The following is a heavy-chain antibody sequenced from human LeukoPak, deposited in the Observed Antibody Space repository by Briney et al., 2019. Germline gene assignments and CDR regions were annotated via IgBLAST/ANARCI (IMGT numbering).Heavy chain of an antibody. CDR1: GGSISTYY. V-gene: IGHV4-59*01. J-gene: IGHJ4*02. CDR3: ARESLGARLNYFDY. Sequence: NPSETLSLTCTVSGGSISTYYWNWIRQPPGKGLEWIGYIYHSGSTNYNPSLQSRVTISVDTSKNQFSLKLSSVTAADTAVYYCARESLGARLNYFDYWGQGTLVTVSS. CDR2: IYHSGST. D-gene: IGHD1-26*01.